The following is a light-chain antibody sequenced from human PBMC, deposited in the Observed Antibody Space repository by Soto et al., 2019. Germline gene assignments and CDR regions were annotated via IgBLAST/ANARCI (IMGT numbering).Light chain of an antibody. Sequence: DIQMTQSPSSLSASVGDRVTITCRASQGIANYLAWYQQRLGRVPTLLIYAASTLHSGVPSRFSGSGSGTDFTLTISSLQPEDVATYYCQKYDRVPLTFGQGTRLEIK. CDR1: QGIANY. CDR2: AAS. CDR3: QKYDRVPLT. J-gene: IGKJ5*01. V-gene: IGKV1-27*01.